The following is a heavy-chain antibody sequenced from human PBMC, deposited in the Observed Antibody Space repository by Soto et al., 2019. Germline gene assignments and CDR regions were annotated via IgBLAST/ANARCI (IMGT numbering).Heavy chain of an antibody. Sequence: ASVKVSCKASGYTFTSYYMHWVRQAPGQGLEWMGIINPSGGSTSYAQKFQGRVTMTRDTSTSTVYMELSSLRSEDTAVYYCATERGGDLGMDVWGQGTTVTVSS. J-gene: IGHJ6*02. V-gene: IGHV1-46*01. CDR3: ATERGGDLGMDV. CDR2: INPSGGST. D-gene: IGHD3-16*01. CDR1: GYTFTSYY.